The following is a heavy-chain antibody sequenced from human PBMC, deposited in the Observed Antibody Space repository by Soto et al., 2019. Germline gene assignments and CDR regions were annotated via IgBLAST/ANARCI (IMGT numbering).Heavy chain of an antibody. CDR3: AKVYYYDSSGYYTDYYYYGMDV. CDR1: GFTFSSYA. Sequence: EVQLLESGGGLVQPGGSLRLSCAASGFTFSSYAMSWVRQAPGKGLEWVSAISGSGGSTYYADSVKGRFTISRDNSMNTLYLQMNRLRAEDTAVYYCAKVYYYDSSGYYTDYYYYGMDVWGQGTTFTVSS. CDR2: ISGSGGST. J-gene: IGHJ6*02. V-gene: IGHV3-23*01. D-gene: IGHD3-22*01.